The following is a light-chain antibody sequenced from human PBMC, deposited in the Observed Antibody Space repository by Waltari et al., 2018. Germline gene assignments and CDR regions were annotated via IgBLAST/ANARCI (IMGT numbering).Light chain of an antibody. CDR1: QTILHNPNNNYY. V-gene: IGKV4-1*01. J-gene: IGKJ1*01. CDR3: QQYYDTPWT. Sequence: DIVMTQSPDSLAVSLGERATINCKSSQTILHNPNNNYYLAWYQQKPGQPPKLLIYWASTRESGVPDRFSGSGSGTDFTLTISSLQAEDVAVYYCQQYYDTPWTFGQGTKVEIK. CDR2: WAS.